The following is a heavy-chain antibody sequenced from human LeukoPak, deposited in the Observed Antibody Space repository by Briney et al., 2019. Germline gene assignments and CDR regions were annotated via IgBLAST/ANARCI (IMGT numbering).Heavy chain of an antibody. CDR1: GFTFSSYA. J-gene: IGHJ4*02. CDR2: ISGSGGST. V-gene: IGHV3-23*01. D-gene: IGHD3-10*01. Sequence: GGSLRLSCAASGFTFSSYAMSWVRQAPGKGLEWVSAISGSGGSTYYADSVKGRFTISRDNSKNTLYLQINSLRAEDTAVYYCAKDPPLLWFGELLSSYLDYWGQGTLVTVSS. CDR3: AKDPPLLWFGELLSSYLDY.